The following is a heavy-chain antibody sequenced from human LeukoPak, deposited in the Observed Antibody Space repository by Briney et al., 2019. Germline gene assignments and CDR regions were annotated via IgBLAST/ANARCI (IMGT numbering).Heavy chain of an antibody. CDR3: ARGLVDTYYFDY. J-gene: IGHJ4*02. Sequence: PSETLSLTCTVSGGSISSSSYYWGWLRQPPGKGLEWIGSIYYSGSTYYDPSLKSRVTISVDTSKNQFSLKLSSVTAADTAVYYCARGLVDTYYFDYWGQGTLVTVSS. V-gene: IGHV4-39*01. CDR2: IYYSGST. D-gene: IGHD3-10*01. CDR1: GGSISSSSYY.